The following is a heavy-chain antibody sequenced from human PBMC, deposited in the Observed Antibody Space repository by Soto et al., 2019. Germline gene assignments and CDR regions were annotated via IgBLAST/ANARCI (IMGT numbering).Heavy chain of an antibody. CDR2: ISYDGSNK. V-gene: IGHV3-30-3*01. D-gene: IGHD5-12*01. J-gene: IGHJ5*02. Sequence: QVQLVESGGGVVQPGRSLGLSCAASGFTFSSYAMHWVRQAPGKGLEWVAVISYDGSNKYYADSVKGRFTISRDNSKNTLYLQMNSLRAEDTAVYYCARASGSGYDPHNWFDPWGQGTLVTVSS. CDR3: ARASGSGYDPHNWFDP. CDR1: GFTFSSYA.